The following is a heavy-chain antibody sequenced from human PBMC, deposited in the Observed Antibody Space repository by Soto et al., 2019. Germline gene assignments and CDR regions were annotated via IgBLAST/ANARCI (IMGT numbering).Heavy chain of an antibody. CDR2: ISSSSSTI. V-gene: IGHV3-48*01. J-gene: IGHJ4*02. D-gene: IGHD3-10*01. Sequence: EVPLVESGGGLVQPGGSLRLSCAASGFTFSSYSMNWVRQAPGKGLEWVSYISSSSSTIYYADSVKGRFTISRDNAKNSLYLQMNSLRAEDTAVYYCARDLKTMVRGVISMFDYWGQGTLVTVSS. CDR1: GFTFSSYS. CDR3: ARDLKTMVRGVISMFDY.